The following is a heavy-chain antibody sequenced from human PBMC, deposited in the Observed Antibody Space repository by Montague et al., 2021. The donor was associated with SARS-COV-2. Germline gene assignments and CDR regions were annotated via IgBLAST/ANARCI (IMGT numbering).Heavy chain of an antibody. CDR3: ARGEVAGPFDY. CDR2: IFSSGTA. Sequence: SETLSLTCSVSGYSISNYYWSWIRQPPGKGLEWLGYIFSSGTATYNASLRSRLTISVDTSTYQFSLKVTSVTTADTATYYCARGEVAGPFDYWGRGTLVTVSS. V-gene: IGHV4-59*12. CDR1: GYSISNYY. D-gene: IGHD6-19*01. J-gene: IGHJ4*02.